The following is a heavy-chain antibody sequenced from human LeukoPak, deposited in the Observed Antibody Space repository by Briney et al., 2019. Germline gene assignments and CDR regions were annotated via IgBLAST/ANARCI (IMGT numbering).Heavy chain of an antibody. CDR2: SDPEDGET. CDR1: GYTLTELS. Sequence: ASVQVSCEVSGYTLTELSMHWVRQAPGKGLEWMGGSDPEDGETIYAQKFQGRVTMTEDTSTDTAYMELSSLRSEDAAVYYCATDYALAGNFDYWGQGTLVTVSS. J-gene: IGHJ4*02. D-gene: IGHD4-17*01. CDR3: ATDYALAGNFDY. V-gene: IGHV1-24*01.